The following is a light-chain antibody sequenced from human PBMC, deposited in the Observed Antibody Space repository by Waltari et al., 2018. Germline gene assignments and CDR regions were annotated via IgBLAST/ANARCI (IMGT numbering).Light chain of an antibody. CDR3: QQTYSNFRT. Sequence: DIQMTQSPSSLSASVGDSATSAFRASQRTSSYLNLYQQKPGQAPKLLIYAASSLESGVPSRFSGSGFGTDFTLTINSLQPEDFAVYYCQQTYSNFRTFGQGTKVDVK. CDR1: QRTSSY. J-gene: IGKJ1*01. V-gene: IGKV1-39*01. CDR2: AAS.